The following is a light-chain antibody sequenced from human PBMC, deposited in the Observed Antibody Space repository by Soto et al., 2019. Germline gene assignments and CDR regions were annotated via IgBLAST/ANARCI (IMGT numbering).Light chain of an antibody. CDR3: QQTYSMPLT. J-gene: IGKJ1*01. CDR1: QTISRY. V-gene: IGKV1-39*01. Sequence: DIQMTQSPSTLSASVGDRVTITCRASQTISRYLNWYQQKPGTAPDLLISTASSLQSGVPSRFSGSGSGTDFTLTISSLQPEDFGTYYCQQTYSMPLTFGQGTKVDIK. CDR2: TAS.